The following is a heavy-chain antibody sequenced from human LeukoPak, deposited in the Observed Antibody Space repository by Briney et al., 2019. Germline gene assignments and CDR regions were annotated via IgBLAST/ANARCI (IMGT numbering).Heavy chain of an antibody. J-gene: IGHJ3*02. CDR3: ARLSPTDAFDI. CDR1: GYTFTSYG. CDR2: ISSYNVNT. V-gene: IGHV1-18*01. Sequence: GASVKVSCKASGYTFTSYGISWVRQAPGQGREWMGWISSYNVNTNYAQKFQGRVTMTTDTSTTTAYMELRSLRSDDTAVYYCARLSPTDAFDIWGQGTMVTVSS.